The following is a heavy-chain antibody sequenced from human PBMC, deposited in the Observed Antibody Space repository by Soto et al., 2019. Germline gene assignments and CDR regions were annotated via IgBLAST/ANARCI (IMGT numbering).Heavy chain of an antibody. CDR3: AREFIAAAGTFVYYGMDV. Sequence: PGGSLRLSCAASGFTFSSYGMHWVRQAPGKGLEWVAVIWYDGSNKYYADSVKGRFTISRDNSKNTLYLQMNSLRAEDTAVYYCAREFIAAAGTFVYYGMDVWGQGTTVTVSS. D-gene: IGHD6-13*01. J-gene: IGHJ6*02. CDR2: IWYDGSNK. V-gene: IGHV3-33*01. CDR1: GFTFSSYG.